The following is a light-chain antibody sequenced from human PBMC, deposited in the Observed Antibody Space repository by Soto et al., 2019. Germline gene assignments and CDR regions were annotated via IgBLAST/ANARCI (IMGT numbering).Light chain of an antibody. CDR3: QQYNNWPPGRT. Sequence: EIVMTQSPATLSVSPGERATPSCRASQSVSSNLALYQQKPGQAPSLLIYGASTRATGIPARFSGSGSGTEFTLTISSLQSEDFAVYYCQQYNNWPPGRTFGQGTKVEIK. CDR2: GAS. CDR1: QSVSSN. J-gene: IGKJ1*01. V-gene: IGKV3-15*01.